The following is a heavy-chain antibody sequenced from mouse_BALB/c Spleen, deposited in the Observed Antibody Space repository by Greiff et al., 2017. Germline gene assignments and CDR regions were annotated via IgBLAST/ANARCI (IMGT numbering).Heavy chain of an antibody. D-gene: IGHD1-1*01. V-gene: IGHV1-4*01. J-gene: IGHJ2*01. CDR1: GYTFTSYT. CDR2: INPSSGYT. CDR3: ARSFITTVVFDY. Sequence: QVQLQQSGAELARPGASVKMSCKASGYTFTSYTMHWVNQRPGQGLEWIGYINPSSGYTNYNQKFKDKATLTADKSSSTAYMQLSSLTSEDSAVYYCARSFITTVVFDYWGQGTTLTVSS.